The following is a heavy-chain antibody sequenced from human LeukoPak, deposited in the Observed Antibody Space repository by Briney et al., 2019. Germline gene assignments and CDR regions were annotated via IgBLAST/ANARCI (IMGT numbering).Heavy chain of an antibody. CDR2: ISSGSDYI. D-gene: IGHD5-12*01. CDR3: ARDSGYISDY. Sequence: PGGSLRLSCAASGFTFSSYSMNWVRQAPGKGLEWVSSISSGSDYIYYADSVKGRLTISRDNAKNSLYLQMNSLRAEDTAVYYCARDSGYISDYWGQGTLVTVSS. V-gene: IGHV3-21*01. CDR1: GFTFSSYS. J-gene: IGHJ4*02.